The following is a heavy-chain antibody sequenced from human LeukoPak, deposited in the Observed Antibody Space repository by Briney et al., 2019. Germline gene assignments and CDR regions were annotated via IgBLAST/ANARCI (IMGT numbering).Heavy chain of an antibody. V-gene: IGHV3-30-3*01. J-gene: IGHJ6*02. CDR2: ISYDGSNK. CDR3: ARDHGPAVTYYYYGMDV. CDR1: GFTFSSYA. D-gene: IGHD2-2*01. Sequence: GWSLTLSCPASGFTFSSYAMHWVRQAPGKGVEGVAVISYDGSNKYYADSVKGRFTISRDNSKNTLYLQMNSLRAEDTAVYYCARDHGPAVTYYYYGMDVWGQGTTVTVSS.